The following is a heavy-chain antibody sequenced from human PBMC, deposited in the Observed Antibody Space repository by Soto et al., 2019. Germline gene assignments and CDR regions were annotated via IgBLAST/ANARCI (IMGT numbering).Heavy chain of an antibody. V-gene: IGHV3-30*04. J-gene: IGHJ4*02. D-gene: IGHD2-8*01. CDR1: GFDFSNYA. CDR2: MSFDGSDI. CDR3: AKVREDIVLLVALDY. Sequence: QVQLVESGGRVVQPGRSLRLSCAASGFDFSNYALHWVRQAPGKGLEWVAVMSFDGSDIYYADSVKGRFTISRDNSKNTLYLQMNNLRPEDTAVYYCAKVREDIVLLVALDYWGQGTLVTVSS.